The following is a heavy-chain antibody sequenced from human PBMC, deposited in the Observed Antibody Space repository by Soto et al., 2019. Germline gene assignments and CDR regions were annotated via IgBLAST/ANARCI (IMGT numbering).Heavy chain of an antibody. Sequence: GGSLRLSCTASGFTFGDYAMSWVRQAPGKGLEWVGFIRSRAYGGTTEYAASVKGRFTISRDDSKSIAYLQMNSLKTEDTAVYYCTRVVGTYYYYYGMDVWGQGTTVTVSS. J-gene: IGHJ6*02. CDR1: GFTFGDYA. V-gene: IGHV3-49*04. CDR2: IRSRAYGGTT. D-gene: IGHD2-2*01. CDR3: TRVVGTYYYYYGMDV.